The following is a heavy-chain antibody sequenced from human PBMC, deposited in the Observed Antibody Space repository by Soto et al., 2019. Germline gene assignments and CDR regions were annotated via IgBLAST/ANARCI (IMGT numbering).Heavy chain of an antibody. Sequence: TVSAGSPIRGGYYGCWIRLHTEKGLEWIGYIDYSGSTYYNPSLKSRVTISVDTSKNQFSLKLSSVTAADTAVYYCARDRVAAAGTRLFDPWGQGTLVTVS. J-gene: IGHJ5*02. CDR3: ARDRVAAAGTRLFDP. CDR1: AGSPIRGGYY. CDR2: IDYSGST. D-gene: IGHD6-13*01. V-gene: IGHV4-31*03.